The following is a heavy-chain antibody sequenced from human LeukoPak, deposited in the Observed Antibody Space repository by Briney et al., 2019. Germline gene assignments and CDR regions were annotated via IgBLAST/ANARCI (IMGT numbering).Heavy chain of an antibody. CDR3: ARQGSIVGATVYFDY. CDR2: IYHSGST. D-gene: IGHD1-26*01. CDR1: GYSISSGYY. Sequence: PSETLSLTCTVSGYSISSGYYWGWIRQPPGKGLEWIGSIYHSGSTYYNPSLKSRVTISVDTSKNQFSLKLSSVTAADTAVYYCARQGSIVGATVYFDYWGQGTLVTVSS. J-gene: IGHJ4*02. V-gene: IGHV4-38-2*02.